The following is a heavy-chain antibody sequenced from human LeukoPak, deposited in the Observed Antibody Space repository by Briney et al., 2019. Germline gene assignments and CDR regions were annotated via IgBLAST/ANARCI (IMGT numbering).Heavy chain of an antibody. CDR3: ARARATKSGRYYYYYAMDV. D-gene: IGHD5-12*01. Sequence: GASVKVSCKASGYTFTSYGISWVRQAPGQGLEWMGWISGYNGNTNYAQKLQGRVTMTTDTPTSTAYMELRSLRSDDTAVYYCARARATKSGRYYYYYAMDVWGQGTTVTVFS. J-gene: IGHJ6*02. CDR1: GYTFTSYG. V-gene: IGHV1-18*01. CDR2: ISGYNGNT.